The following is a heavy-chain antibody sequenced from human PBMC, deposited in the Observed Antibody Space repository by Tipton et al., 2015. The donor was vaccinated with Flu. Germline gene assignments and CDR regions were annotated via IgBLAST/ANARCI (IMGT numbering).Heavy chain of an antibody. D-gene: IGHD4-11*01. CDR2: TNWNGGRT. V-gene: IGHV3-20*04. J-gene: IGHJ5*02. Sequence: GSLRLSCAVSGFTFDDYGMSWVRQVPGKGLEWVAVTNWNGGRTGYADSVKGRFTISRDNVKNSLYLQMNNLRAEDTAVYFCVRDETSVKWGPWGQGTLVTVSS. CDR3: VRDETSVKWGP. CDR1: GFTFDDYG.